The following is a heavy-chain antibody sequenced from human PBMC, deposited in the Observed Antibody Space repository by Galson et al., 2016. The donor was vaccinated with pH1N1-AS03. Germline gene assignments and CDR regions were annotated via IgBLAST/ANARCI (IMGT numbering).Heavy chain of an antibody. Sequence: ETLSLTCTVSGGSVNGYHWTWIRQPPGKGLEWIGQIFYIGDTLYTPSLRGRVTMSVDTSKNQLSLRLSSVTAADTAVYYCGRHLRSSYSMDVWGQGTTVTVSS. CDR1: GGSVNGYH. CDR3: GRHLRSSYSMDV. D-gene: IGHD2-15*01. V-gene: IGHV4-59*08. J-gene: IGHJ6*02. CDR2: IFYIGDT.